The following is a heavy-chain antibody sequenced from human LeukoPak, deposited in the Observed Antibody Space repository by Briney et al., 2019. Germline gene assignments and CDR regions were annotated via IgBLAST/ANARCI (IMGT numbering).Heavy chain of an antibody. CDR3: ARRGFDF. J-gene: IGHJ4*02. CDR1: GYTFTGYY. Sequence: GASVKVSCKASGYTFTGYYVHWVRQAPGQGLEWMGRMNPSSGVTYYAQKFEGRVTMTRNTSINTAYMELSRLRSNDTAVYYCARRGFDFWGQGTWSPSPQ. CDR2: MNPSSGVT. V-gene: IGHV1-2*06.